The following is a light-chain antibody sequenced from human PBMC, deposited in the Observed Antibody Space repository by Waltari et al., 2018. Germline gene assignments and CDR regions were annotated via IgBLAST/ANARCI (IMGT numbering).Light chain of an antibody. J-gene: IGLJ2*01. CDR1: IHDIGIDNY. V-gene: IGLV2-11*01. CDR2: AVD. Sequence: QSALTQPRSVSGSPGQSVPISCTGTIHDIGIDNYVSWYQHTPDNAPKLIIYAVDRRPSGVPYRFSASKSGITASLTISGLQSADEGDYYCCSYAGKYTFVFGGGTKLTV. CDR3: CSYAGKYTFV.